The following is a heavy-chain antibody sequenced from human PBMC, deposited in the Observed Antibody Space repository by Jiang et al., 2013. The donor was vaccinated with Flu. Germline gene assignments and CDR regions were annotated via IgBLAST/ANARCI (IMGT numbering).Heavy chain of an antibody. CDR3: AKDVVVVVPTSIRGYFDY. Sequence: QLLESGGGLVQPGGSLRLSCAASGFTFTKYAMSWVRQAPGKGLEWVSAISGSADGTNYGDSVKGRFIISRDNSKNTLYLQMNSLRAEDTAQYYCAKDVVVVVPTSIRGYFDYWGRGTLVTVSS. V-gene: IGHV3-23*01. D-gene: IGHD2-2*02. J-gene: IGHJ4*02. CDR2: ISGSADGT. CDR1: GFTFTKYA.